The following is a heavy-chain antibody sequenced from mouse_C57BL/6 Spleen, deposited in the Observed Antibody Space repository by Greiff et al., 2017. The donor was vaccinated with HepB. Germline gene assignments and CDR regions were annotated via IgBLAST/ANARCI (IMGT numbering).Heavy chain of an antibody. D-gene: IGHD1-1*01. Sequence: QVQLKQPGAELVMPGASVKLSCKASGYTFTSYWMHWVKQRPGQGLEWIGEIDPSDSYTNYNHKFKGKSTLTVDKSSSTAYMQLSSLTSEDSAVYYCARHGSSERDYFDYWGQGTTLTVSS. CDR3: ARHGSSERDYFDY. V-gene: IGHV1-69*01. CDR2: IDPSDSYT. J-gene: IGHJ2*01. CDR1: GYTFTSYW.